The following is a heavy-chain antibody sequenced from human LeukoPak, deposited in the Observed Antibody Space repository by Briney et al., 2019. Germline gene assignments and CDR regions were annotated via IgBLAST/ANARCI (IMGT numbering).Heavy chain of an antibody. CDR2: IYTSGST. CDR3: ARQLVTTPFFDY. D-gene: IGHD4-23*01. CDR1: GGSISSYY. Sequence: PSETLSLTCTVSGGSISSYYWSWIRQPPGKGLEWIGYIYTSGSTYYNPSLKSRVTISVDTSKNQFSLKLSSVTAADTAVYYCARQLVTTPFFDYWGQGTLVTVSS. J-gene: IGHJ4*02. V-gene: IGHV4-4*08.